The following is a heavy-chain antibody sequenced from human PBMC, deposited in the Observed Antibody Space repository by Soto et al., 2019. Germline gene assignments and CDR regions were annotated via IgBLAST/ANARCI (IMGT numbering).Heavy chain of an antibody. V-gene: IGHV1-18*01. D-gene: IGHD6-13*01. CDR1: GYTFTSYA. Sequence: QVQLVQSGAEVKKPGASVKVSCKASGYTFTSYAFSWVRQAPGQGLEWMGWISAYNGNTNYAQKLQGRVTLTTDTSTSTADMELRSLRSDDTAVYYCARDLAAAGPFDYWGQGTLVTVSS. CDR3: ARDLAAAGPFDY. CDR2: ISAYNGNT. J-gene: IGHJ4*02.